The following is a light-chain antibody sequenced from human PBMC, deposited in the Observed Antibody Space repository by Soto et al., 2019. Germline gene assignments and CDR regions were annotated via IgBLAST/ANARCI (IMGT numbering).Light chain of an antibody. Sequence: QSALTQPPSASGSPGQSVAISCTGTSSDVGGYNYASWYQQHPGKAPKLMIYEVNKRPSGVPDRFSGSKSGNTASLTVSGLQAEDEDEYYCSSYAGSSNVFGAGTKVTVL. CDR2: EVN. V-gene: IGLV2-8*01. J-gene: IGLJ1*01. CDR3: SSYAGSSNV. CDR1: SSDVGGYNY.